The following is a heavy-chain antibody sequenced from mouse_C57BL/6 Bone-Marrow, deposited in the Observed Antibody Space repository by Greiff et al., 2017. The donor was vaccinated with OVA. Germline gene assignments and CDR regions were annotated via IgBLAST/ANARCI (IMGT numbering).Heavy chain of an antibody. Sequence: VQLQQSGPVLVKPGASVKMSCKASGYTFTDYYMNWVKQSHGKSLEWIGVFNPYNGGTSYNQKFKSKATLTVDKSSSTAYMQLSSLTSEDSAVYYCARPIYYDYDGRDWFDYWGQGTTLTVSS. CDR2: FNPYNGGT. J-gene: IGHJ2*01. V-gene: IGHV1-19*01. CDR3: ARPIYYDYDGRDWFDY. D-gene: IGHD2-4*01. CDR1: GYTFTDYY.